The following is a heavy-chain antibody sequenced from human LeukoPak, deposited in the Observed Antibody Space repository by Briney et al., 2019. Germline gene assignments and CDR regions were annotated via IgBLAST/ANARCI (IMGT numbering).Heavy chain of an antibody. D-gene: IGHD3-22*01. CDR2: ISWYSGSI. V-gene: IGHV3-9*01. CDR3: AKDFSHYYDSSGSGDDAFDI. CDR1: GFTFDDYA. Sequence: GGSLRLSCAASGFTFDDYAMHWVRQAPGKGLEWVSGISWYSGSIGYADSVKGRFTISRDNAKNSLYLQMNSLRAEDTALYYCAKDFSHYYDSSGSGDDAFDIWGQGTMVTVSS. J-gene: IGHJ3*02.